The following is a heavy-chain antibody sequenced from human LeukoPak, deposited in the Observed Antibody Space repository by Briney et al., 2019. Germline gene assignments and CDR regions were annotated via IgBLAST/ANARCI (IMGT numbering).Heavy chain of an antibody. CDR1: GYTFTGYY. CDR3: ANYGVVLATYGSPSPFVY. CDR2: INPNNGGT. D-gene: IGHD3-16*01. V-gene: IGHV1-2*02. Sequence: ASVKVSCKASGYTFTGYYIHWVRQAPGQGLEWMGWINPNNGGTNYAQKFQGRVTMTRDTSISTAYMELSRLRSDDTAVYYCANYGVVLATYGSPSPFVYWGQGTLVTVSS. J-gene: IGHJ4*02.